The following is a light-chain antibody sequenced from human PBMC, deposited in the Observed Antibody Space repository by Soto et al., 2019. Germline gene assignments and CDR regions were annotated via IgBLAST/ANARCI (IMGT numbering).Light chain of an antibody. Sequence: DIQMTQSPSTLSASVGDRVTITCRASQSISNWLAWYQQKPGKAPKLLIYRASTLESGVPSRFSGSGSGTEFTLTISSLQPDDFATYYCQQYNSYWTFGQGTKV. V-gene: IGKV1-5*03. CDR1: QSISNW. CDR2: RAS. CDR3: QQYNSYWT. J-gene: IGKJ1*01.